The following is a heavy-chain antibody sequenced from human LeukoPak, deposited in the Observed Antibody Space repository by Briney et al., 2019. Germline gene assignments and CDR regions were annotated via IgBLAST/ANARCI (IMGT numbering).Heavy chain of an antibody. CDR2: IYYSGST. J-gene: IGHJ6*03. D-gene: IGHD2-2*01. V-gene: IGHV4-30-4*08. CDR3: ARPIVVVPAWEKRYYMDV. Sequence: PSETLSLTCAVSGYSISSGYYWGWIRQPPGKGLEWIGYIYYSGSTYYNPSLKSRVTISVDTSKNQFSLKLSSVTAADTAVYYCARPIVVVPAWEKRYYMDVWGKGTTVTVSS. CDR1: GYSISSGYY.